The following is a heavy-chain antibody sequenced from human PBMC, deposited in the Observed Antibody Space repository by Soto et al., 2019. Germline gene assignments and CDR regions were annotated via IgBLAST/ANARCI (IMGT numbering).Heavy chain of an antibody. CDR3: AKAGDWNYVYDF. CDR2: VNSDGSST. V-gene: IGHV3-74*01. CDR1: GFTFTHYR. J-gene: IGHJ4*02. Sequence: GGSLRFSCAASGFTFTHYRIHWVRQAPGKGLVWVSRVNSDGSSTNYADAVKGRFTISRDNSKNMAYLQMNNLTVEDTGVYYCAKAGDWNYVYDFWGQGTLVTVSS. D-gene: IGHD1-7*01.